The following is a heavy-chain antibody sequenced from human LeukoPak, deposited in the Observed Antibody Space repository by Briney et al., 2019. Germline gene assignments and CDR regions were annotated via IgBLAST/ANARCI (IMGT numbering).Heavy chain of an antibody. CDR3: ATAPHGMDV. Sequence: PGGSLRLSCVASGFTFSSYAMGWVRQAPGKRPEWVSSLTDSGGTTYYVDSVKGRFTISRDNSKNTLSLQMSSLRAEDTAMYYCATAPHGMDVWGQGTTVTVSS. CDR2: LTDSGGTT. J-gene: IGHJ6*02. V-gene: IGHV3-23*01. CDR1: GFTFSSYA.